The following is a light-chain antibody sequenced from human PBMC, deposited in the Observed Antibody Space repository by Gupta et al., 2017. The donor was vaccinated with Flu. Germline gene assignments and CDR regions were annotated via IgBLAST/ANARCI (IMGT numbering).Light chain of an antibody. Sequence: QSVLTQPPSVSAAPGQTVTISCSGRSSKVGNDYVSWYQQLPGTAPNLLIYDNDKRPSGIPARFSGSKSGTSATLDITGLQTGDEADYYCGLGDNSRNSYVFGTGTKVNVL. CDR2: DND. CDR3: GLGDNSRNSYV. V-gene: IGLV1-51*01. CDR1: SSKVGNDY. J-gene: IGLJ1*01.